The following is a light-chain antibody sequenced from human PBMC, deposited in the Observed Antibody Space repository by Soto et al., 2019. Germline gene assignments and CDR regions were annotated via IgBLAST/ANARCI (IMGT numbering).Light chain of an antibody. CDR3: QQYNKWPRT. V-gene: IGKV3-15*01. Sequence: EVVMTQSPGTLSVSPGERATLSCRASQSIGSKLSWYQQKPGQAPRLLIYDTSTRATGIPARFSGSGSGTEFTLTISSLQSEDFAVYYCQQYNKWPRTFGQGTKVEIK. CDR2: DTS. CDR1: QSIGSK. J-gene: IGKJ1*01.